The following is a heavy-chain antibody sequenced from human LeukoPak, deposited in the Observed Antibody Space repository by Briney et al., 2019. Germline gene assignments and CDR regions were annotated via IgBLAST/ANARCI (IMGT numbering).Heavy chain of an antibody. V-gene: IGHV3-7*01. D-gene: IGHD3-22*01. Sequence: GGSLRLSCAPSGFTFSHYWMSWVRQAPGKGLEWVANIKEDGSEKYYVDSVKGRFTISRDNAKNSLSLQVNSLRAEDTAVYYCARFRFGYYDNSAPPWGQGTLVTVSS. CDR3: ARFRFGYYDNSAPP. CDR1: GFTFSHYW. CDR2: IKEDGSEK. J-gene: IGHJ5*02.